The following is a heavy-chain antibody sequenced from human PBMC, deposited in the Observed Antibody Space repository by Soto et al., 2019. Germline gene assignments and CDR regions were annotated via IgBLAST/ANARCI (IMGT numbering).Heavy chain of an antibody. V-gene: IGHV3-33*01. CDR1: GFTFNNYA. D-gene: IGHD3-3*01. CDR2: IGYDGSNI. Sequence: GWSLRLSCAAYGFTFNNYAMHWVRQAPGKGLEWVAVIGYDGSNIYYADSVRGRITISRDNSKNTLYLQMNSLTAEDTAVYYCARIYNVWSGYLPYYYGLDVGGQVTTFTVSS. CDR3: ARIYNVWSGYLPYYYGLDV. J-gene: IGHJ6*02.